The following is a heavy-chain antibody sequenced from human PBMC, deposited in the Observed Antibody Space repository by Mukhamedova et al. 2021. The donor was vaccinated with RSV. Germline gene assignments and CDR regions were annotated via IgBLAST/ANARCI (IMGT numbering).Heavy chain of an antibody. CDR2: GNT. J-gene: IGHJ4*02. CDR3: ARDRDDSDGSGYFYFPFDC. V-gene: IGHV1-18*01. D-gene: IGHD3-22*01. Sequence: GNTNYVDKFQGRVTMTTDTSTSTAYMELRSLRSDDTAVYYCARDRDDSDGSGYFYFPFDCWGQGTLVTVSS.